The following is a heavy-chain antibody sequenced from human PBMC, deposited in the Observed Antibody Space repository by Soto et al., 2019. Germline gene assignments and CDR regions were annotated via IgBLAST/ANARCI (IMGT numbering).Heavy chain of an antibody. CDR1: GFTFSSYG. Sequence: QVQLVESGGGVVQPGRSLRLSCAASGFTFSSYGMHWVRQALGKGLEWVAVISYDGSNKYYADSVKGRFTISRDNSKNTLYLQMNSLRAEDTAVYYCAKDSPYFDYWGQGTLVTVSS. CDR2: ISYDGSNK. V-gene: IGHV3-30*18. CDR3: AKDSPYFDY. J-gene: IGHJ4*02.